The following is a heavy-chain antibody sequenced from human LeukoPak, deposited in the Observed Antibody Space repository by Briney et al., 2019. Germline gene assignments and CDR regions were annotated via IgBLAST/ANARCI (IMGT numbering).Heavy chain of an antibody. Sequence: GGSLRLSCAASGFTFSSYEMNWVRQAPGKGLEWVSFISSSSSYIYYADSVKGRFTISRDNAKNSLYLQMNSLRAEDTAVYYCAREDSSGWSYYFDYWGQGTLVTVSS. CDR2: ISSSSSYI. CDR3: AREDSSGWSYYFDY. V-gene: IGHV3-21*01. J-gene: IGHJ4*02. D-gene: IGHD6-19*01. CDR1: GFTFSSYE.